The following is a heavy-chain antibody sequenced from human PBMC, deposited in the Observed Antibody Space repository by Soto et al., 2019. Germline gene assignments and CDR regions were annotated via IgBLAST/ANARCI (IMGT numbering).Heavy chain of an antibody. J-gene: IGHJ5*02. V-gene: IGHV3-23*01. CDR3: AKEVLLWFGELFPQDS. Sequence: EVQLLDSGGGLVQPGGSLRLSCAASGFTFSSYAMSWVRQAPGKGLEWVSSISGSGGSTYYADSVKGRFTISRDNSKNTLYLQMNSRRAEDTAVYYCAKEVLLWFGELFPQDSWGQGTLVTVSS. CDR2: ISGSGGST. CDR1: GFTFSSYA. D-gene: IGHD3-10*01.